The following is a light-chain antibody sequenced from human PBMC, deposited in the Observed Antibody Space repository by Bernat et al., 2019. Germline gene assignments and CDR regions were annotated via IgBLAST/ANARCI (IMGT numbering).Light chain of an antibody. J-gene: IGLJ1*01. CDR3: SSYAGSSNFYV. Sequence: QSALTQPPSASGSPGQPVTISCTGTSSDVGGYNYVSWYQQHPGKAPKLMIYEVTKRPSGVPDRFSGSKSGNTASLTVSGLQAEDEADYYCSSYAGSSNFYVFGTGTKVTVL. V-gene: IGLV2-8*01. CDR1: SSDVGGYNY. CDR2: EVT.